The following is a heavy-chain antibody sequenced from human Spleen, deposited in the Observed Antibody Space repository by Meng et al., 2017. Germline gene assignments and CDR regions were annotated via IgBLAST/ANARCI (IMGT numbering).Heavy chain of an antibody. V-gene: IGHV3-7*01. CDR1: GFTFYTYW. Sequence: GGLLRSSCAAPGFTFYTYWMTWVGQVPGKGLEWVANIKHDGSDKYYVDSVKGRFTISRDGAKNSLYLQMNSMRAEDTAGYYCVRHSQGSYYAYWGQGTLVTVSS. CDR3: VRHSQGSYYAY. CDR2: IKHDGSDK. D-gene: IGHD1-26*01. J-gene: IGHJ4*02.